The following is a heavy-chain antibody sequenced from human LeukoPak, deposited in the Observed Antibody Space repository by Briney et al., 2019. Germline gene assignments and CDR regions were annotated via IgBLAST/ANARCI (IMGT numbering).Heavy chain of an antibody. Sequence: SETLSLTCTVSGGSISSSSYYWGWIRQPPGKGLEWIGSIYYSGSTYYNPSLKSRVTISVDTSKNQFSLKLSSVTAADTAVYYCARDRSRSVLRYFDDWYFDLWGRGTLVTVSS. V-gene: IGHV4-39*07. CDR1: GGSISSSSYY. CDR3: ARDRSRSVLRYFDDWYFDL. CDR2: IYYSGST. J-gene: IGHJ2*01. D-gene: IGHD3-9*01.